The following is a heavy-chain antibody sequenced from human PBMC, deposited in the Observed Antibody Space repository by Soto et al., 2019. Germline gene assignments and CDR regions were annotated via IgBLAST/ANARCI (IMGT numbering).Heavy chain of an antibody. V-gene: IGHV4-39*01. CDR1: GGSISSSSYY. CDR2: IYYSGST. Sequence: QLQLQESGPGLVKPSETLSLTCTVSGGSISSSSYYWGWIRQPPGKGLEWIGSIYYSGSTYYNPSLKSRVTIPVDTSKNQFSLKLSSLTAADTAVYYCARRGTVAGFMYYFDYWGQGTLVTVSS. D-gene: IGHD6-19*01. CDR3: ARRGTVAGFMYYFDY. J-gene: IGHJ4*02.